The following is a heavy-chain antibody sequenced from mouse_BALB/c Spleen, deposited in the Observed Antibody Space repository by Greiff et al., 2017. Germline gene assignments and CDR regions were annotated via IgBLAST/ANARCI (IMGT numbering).Heavy chain of an antibody. D-gene: IGHD1-3*01. CDR1: GFTFTDYY. V-gene: IGHV7-3*02. J-gene: IGHJ4*01. Sequence: EVQRVESGGGLVQPGGSLRLSCATSGFTFTDYYMSWVRQPPGKALEWLGFIKNKANGYTTAYSASVKGRFTISRDNSQSILYLQMNTLRAEDSATYYCARDGKGGAMDYWGQGTSVTVSS. CDR3: ARDGKGGAMDY. CDR2: IKNKANGYTT.